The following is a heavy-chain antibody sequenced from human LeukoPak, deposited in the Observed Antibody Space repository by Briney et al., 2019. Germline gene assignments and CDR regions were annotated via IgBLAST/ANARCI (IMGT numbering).Heavy chain of an antibody. CDR1: GFTFSSYS. CDR2: ISSSSSTI. J-gene: IGHJ2*01. D-gene: IGHD3-10*01. CDR3: AKDQGFGEYYWYFDL. V-gene: IGHV3-48*01. Sequence: GGSLRLSCAASGFTFSSYSMNWVRQAPGKGLEWVSYISSSSSTIYYADSVKGRFTISRDNSKNTLYLQMNSLRAEDTAVYYCAKDQGFGEYYWYFDLWGRGTLVTVSS.